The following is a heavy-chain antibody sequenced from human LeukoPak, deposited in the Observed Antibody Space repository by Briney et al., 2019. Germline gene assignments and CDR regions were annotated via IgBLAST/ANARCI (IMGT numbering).Heavy chain of an antibody. CDR1: GFTFSSYT. Sequence: GGSLRLSCAASGFTFSSYTMHWVRQAPGKGLEWMAVISYDGSNKYYVDSVQGRFIISRDNSKNTLQMNSLRAEDTAVYYCARESSYGYSFDYWGQGTLVTVSS. J-gene: IGHJ4*02. CDR3: ARESSYGYSFDY. V-gene: IGHV3-30-3*01. D-gene: IGHD5-24*01. CDR2: ISYDGSNK.